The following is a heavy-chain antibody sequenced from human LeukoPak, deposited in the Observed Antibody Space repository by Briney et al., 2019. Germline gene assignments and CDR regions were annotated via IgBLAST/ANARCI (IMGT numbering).Heavy chain of an antibody. V-gene: IGHV3-23*01. CDR3: AKGALGYPFYFES. D-gene: IGHD6-13*01. J-gene: IGHJ4*02. CDR1: GFTFSTYA. CDR2: ISANT. Sequence: GGSLRLSCAASGFTFSTYAMSWVRQSPGKGLEWISGISANTYYDDSVKGRFTISRDNSNKTVYLDMSSLRADDTAVYYCAKGALGYPFYFESWGQGTPVTVSS.